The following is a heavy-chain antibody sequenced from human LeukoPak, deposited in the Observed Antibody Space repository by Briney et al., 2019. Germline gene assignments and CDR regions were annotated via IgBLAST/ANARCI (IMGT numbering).Heavy chain of an antibody. J-gene: IGHJ4*02. CDR3: TSAYGDYSMKFDY. Sequence: GGSLRLSCAASGFSFSSHGMHWVRQAPGKGLEWVAVVWTDASNKYYAKSVRGRFTISRDNSKNTLYLQMNSLRAEDTAVYYCTSAYGDYSMKFDYWGQGTLVTVSS. CDR2: VWTDASNK. D-gene: IGHD4-17*01. CDR1: GFSFSSHG. V-gene: IGHV3-33*01.